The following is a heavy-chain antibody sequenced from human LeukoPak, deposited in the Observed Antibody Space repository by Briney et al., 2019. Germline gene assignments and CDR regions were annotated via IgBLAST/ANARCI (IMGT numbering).Heavy chain of an antibody. CDR3: ARDIRFLEWLRGNYYYGMDV. CDR1: GGSISSGGYY. V-gene: IGHV4-31*03. J-gene: IGHJ6*02. CDR2: IYYSGST. Sequence: PSETLSLICTVSGGSISSGGYYWSWIRQHPGKGLEWIGYIYYSGSTYYNPSLKSRVTISVDTSKNQFSLKLSSVTAADTAVYYCARDIRFLEWLRGNYYYGMDVWGQGTTVTVSS. D-gene: IGHD3-3*01.